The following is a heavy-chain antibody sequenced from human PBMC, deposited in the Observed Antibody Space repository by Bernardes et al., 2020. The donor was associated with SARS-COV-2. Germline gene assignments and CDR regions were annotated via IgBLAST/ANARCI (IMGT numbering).Heavy chain of an antibody. D-gene: IGHD4-17*01. V-gene: IGHV4-59*01. CDR1: GGSISSFY. Sequence: SEPLSLTCTVSGGSISSFYWTWIRQPPGKGLECIGYIYHTGATDYNPSLKSRVAISMDTSKNQFSLNLRSVTAADTAVYYCARGGDREFDYWGQGTLVTVSS. J-gene: IGHJ4*02. CDR2: IYHTGAT. CDR3: ARGGDREFDY.